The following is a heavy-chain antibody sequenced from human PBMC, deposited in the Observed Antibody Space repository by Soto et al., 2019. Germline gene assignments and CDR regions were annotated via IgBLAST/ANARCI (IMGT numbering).Heavy chain of an antibody. V-gene: IGHV3-33*01. Sequence: QVQLVESGGGVVQPGRSLRLSCAASGFTFSSYGMHWVRQAPGKGLEWVAVIWYDGSNKYYADSVKGRFTISRDNSKNPLYLQMNSLRAEDTAVYYCARDKVTMVRGVIIDGWFDPWGQGTLVTVSS. CDR3: ARDKVTMVRGVIIDGWFDP. D-gene: IGHD3-10*01. J-gene: IGHJ5*02. CDR1: GFTFSSYG. CDR2: IWYDGSNK.